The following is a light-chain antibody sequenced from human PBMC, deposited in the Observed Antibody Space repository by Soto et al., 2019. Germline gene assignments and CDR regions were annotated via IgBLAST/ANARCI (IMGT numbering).Light chain of an antibody. Sequence: QSALTQPASVSGSPGQSITISCTGTSSDVGGYNYVSWYQQHPGKAPKLMIYDVSNRPSGVSNRFSGSKSGTTASLTIAGLQAEDEADYYCSSYTSSSTVVFGGRTKLTVL. CDR1: SSDVGGYNY. CDR3: SSYTSSSTVV. V-gene: IGLV2-14*01. CDR2: DVS. J-gene: IGLJ2*01.